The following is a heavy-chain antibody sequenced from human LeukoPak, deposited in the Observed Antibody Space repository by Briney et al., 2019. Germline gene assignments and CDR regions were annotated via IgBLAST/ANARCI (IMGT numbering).Heavy chain of an antibody. CDR2: MNPNSGNT. V-gene: IGHV1-8*01. Sequence: ASVKVSCKASGYTFTSYDINWVRQATGQGLEWMGWMNPNSGNTGYAQKFQGRVTMTRNTFISTAYMELSSLRSEDTAVYYCARVGRKDDFWSGFIYYYGMDVWGQGTTVTVSS. J-gene: IGHJ6*02. CDR1: GYTFTSYD. D-gene: IGHD3-3*01. CDR3: ARVGRKDDFWSGFIYYYGMDV.